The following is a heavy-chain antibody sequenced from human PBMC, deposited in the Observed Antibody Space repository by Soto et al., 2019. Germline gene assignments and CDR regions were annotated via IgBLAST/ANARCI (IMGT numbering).Heavy chain of an antibody. J-gene: IGHJ3*02. D-gene: IGHD6-6*01. V-gene: IGHV4-59*01. CDR3: AREWLVAEAFDI. Sequence: QVQLQESGPGLVKPSETLSLTCTVSGGSISSYYWSWIRQPPGKGLEWIGYIYYSGSTNYNPSLKSRVTISVDTSKNQFSLKLSSVTAADTAVYYCAREWLVAEAFDIWGQGTMVTVSS. CDR2: IYYSGST. CDR1: GGSISSYY.